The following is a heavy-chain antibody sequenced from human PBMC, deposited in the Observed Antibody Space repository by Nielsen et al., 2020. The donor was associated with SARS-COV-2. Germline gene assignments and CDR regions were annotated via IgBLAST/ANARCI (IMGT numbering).Heavy chain of an antibody. CDR1: GFTFSSYW. D-gene: IGHD6-13*01. J-gene: IGHJ5*02. CDR2: INSDGSST. Sequence: GESLKISCAASGFTFSSYWMHWVRQAPGKGLVWVSRINSDGSSTSYADSVKGRFTISRDNAKKTLYLQMNSLRAEDTAVYYCARVSQGYSSSWNWFDPWGQGTLVTVSS. CDR3: ARVSQGYSSSWNWFDP. V-gene: IGHV3-74*01.